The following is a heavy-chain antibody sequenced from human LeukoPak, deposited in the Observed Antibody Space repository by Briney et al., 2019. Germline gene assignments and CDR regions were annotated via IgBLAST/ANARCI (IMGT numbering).Heavy chain of an antibody. CDR2: IYSGGIT. Sequence: PGGSLRLSCAASGFTSSTYWMHWVRQAPGKGLEWVSVIYSGGITYYADSVKGRFTISRHDSKNTVYLQMNSLRAEDTALYYCARVAPGYTYAYGAPYYFDNWGQGTLVTVSS. CDR1: GFTSSTYW. J-gene: IGHJ4*02. D-gene: IGHD5-18*01. V-gene: IGHV3-53*04. CDR3: ARVAPGYTYAYGAPYYFDN.